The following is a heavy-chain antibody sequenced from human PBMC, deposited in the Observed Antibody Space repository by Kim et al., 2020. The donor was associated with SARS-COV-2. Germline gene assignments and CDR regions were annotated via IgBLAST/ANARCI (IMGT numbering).Heavy chain of an antibody. V-gene: IGHV1-2*06. CDR1: GYTFTGYY. J-gene: IGHJ3*02. Sequence: ASVKVSCKASGYTFTGYYMHWVRQAPGQGLEWMGRINPNSGGTNYAQKFQGRVTMTRDTSISTAYMELSRLRSDDTAVYYCASGANYGALKGAFDIWGQGTMVTVSS. CDR2: INPNSGGT. D-gene: IGHD4-17*01. CDR3: ASGANYGALKGAFDI.